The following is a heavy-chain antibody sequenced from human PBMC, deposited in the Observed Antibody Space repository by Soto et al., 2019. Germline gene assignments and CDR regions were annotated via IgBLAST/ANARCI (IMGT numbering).Heavy chain of an antibody. V-gene: IGHV4-4*07. CDR3: ARSSHKESWFDP. CDR2: IYSSGST. Sequence: SETLSLTCTVSGGSVSNFYWNWIRQSAGKGLEWIGRIYSSGSTNYNPSLRSRVTMSVDTSKNQFSLKLNSVTAADTAVYYCARSSHKESWFDPWGQGTLGTVSS. CDR1: GGSVSNFY. D-gene: IGHD6-13*01. J-gene: IGHJ5*02.